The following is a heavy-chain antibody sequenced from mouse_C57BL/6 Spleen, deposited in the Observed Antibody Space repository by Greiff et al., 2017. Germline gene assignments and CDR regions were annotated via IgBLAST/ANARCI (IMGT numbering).Heavy chain of an antibody. CDR3: ARGYYGSSLYYYAMDY. CDR1: GYTFTSYW. V-gene: IGHV1-64*01. J-gene: IGHJ4*01. D-gene: IGHD1-1*01. CDR2: IHPNSGST. Sequence: QVQLQQPGAELVKPGASVKLSCKASGYTFTSYWMHWVKQRPGQGLEWIGMIHPNSGSTNYNEKFKSKATLTVDKSSSTAYMQLSSLTSEDSAVYYCARGYYGSSLYYYAMDYWGQGTSVTVSS.